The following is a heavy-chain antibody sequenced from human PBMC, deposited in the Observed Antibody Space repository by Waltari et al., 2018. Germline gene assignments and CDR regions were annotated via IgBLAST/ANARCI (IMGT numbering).Heavy chain of an antibody. J-gene: IGHJ6*03. Sequence: QVQLQESGPGLVKPSETLSPTCPVSGGSISSYYWSLIRQPPGKGLEWIGYIYYSGSTNYNPSLKSRVTISVDTSKNQFSLKLSSVTAADTAVYYCARAPSAPYYYYMDVWGKGTTVTISS. CDR3: ARAPSAPYYYYMDV. CDR2: IYYSGST. V-gene: IGHV4-59*01. CDR1: GGSISSYY.